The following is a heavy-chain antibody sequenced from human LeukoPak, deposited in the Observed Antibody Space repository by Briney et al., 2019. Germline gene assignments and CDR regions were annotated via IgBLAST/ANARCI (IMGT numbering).Heavy chain of an antibody. J-gene: IGHJ4*02. V-gene: IGHV5-51*01. D-gene: IGHD3-3*01. CDR3: ARHEDDFWSGYYSDY. CDR2: IYPCDSDT. Sequence: GESLKISCEGSGYSFTSYWIGWVRQMPGKGLEWMGIIYPCDSDTRYSPSFRGQVTISADKSISTAHLQWSSLKASDTAMYYCARHEDDFWSGYYSDYWGQGTLVTVSS. CDR1: GYSFTSYW.